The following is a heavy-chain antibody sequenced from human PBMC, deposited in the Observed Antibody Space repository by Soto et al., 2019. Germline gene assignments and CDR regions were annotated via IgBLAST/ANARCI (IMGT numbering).Heavy chain of an antibody. V-gene: IGHV4-31*03. CDR3: ARDGGSAYSSAFDI. CDR1: GDSISSGGYY. CDR2: IYYSGST. D-gene: IGHD3-22*01. Sequence: SETLSLTCTVSGDSISSGGYYYNWIRQHPGEGLEWIGYIYYSGSTYYNPSLKSRVTISIDTSKNQLSLKLTSVTAADTAVYYCARDGGSAYSSAFDIWGQGKMVTVSS. J-gene: IGHJ3*02.